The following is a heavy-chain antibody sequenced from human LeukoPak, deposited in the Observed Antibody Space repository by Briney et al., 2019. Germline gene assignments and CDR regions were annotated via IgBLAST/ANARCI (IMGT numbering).Heavy chain of an antibody. CDR2: VSASGGT. Sequence: PGGSLRLSCAASGFTFRNYPMTWVRQTPGEGLEWASTVSASGGTSYADSAKGRFIISRDNSNKTVHLQLTSLRVDDTAVYYCTKNRGAVAATSDYWGQGTLVTVSS. CDR3: TKNRGAVAATSDY. D-gene: IGHD6-19*01. J-gene: IGHJ4*02. CDR1: GFTFRNYP. V-gene: IGHV3-23*01.